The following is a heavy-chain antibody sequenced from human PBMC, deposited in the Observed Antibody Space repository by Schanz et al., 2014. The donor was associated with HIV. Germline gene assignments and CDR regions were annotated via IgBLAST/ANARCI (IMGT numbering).Heavy chain of an antibody. CDR2: IIPIFGTS. D-gene: IGHD3-9*01. Sequence: QVQLVQSGAEVKKPGASVKVSCKASGYTFTSYDINWVRQAPGQGLEWMGGIIPIFGTSNYAQKFQGRVTITADESTSTAYMELSSLRSDDTAVYFCARSNYDILRARAYYYYYGLDVWGQGTTVTVSS. CDR1: GYTFTSYD. V-gene: IGHV1-69*01. CDR3: ARSNYDILRARAYYYYYGLDV. J-gene: IGHJ6*02.